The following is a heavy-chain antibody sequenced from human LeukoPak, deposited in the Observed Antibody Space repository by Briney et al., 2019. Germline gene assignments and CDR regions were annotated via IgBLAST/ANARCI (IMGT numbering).Heavy chain of an antibody. V-gene: IGHV1-69*01. D-gene: IGHD6-13*01. CDR3: ARDPRRAAAGFLFDY. CDR1: GGTFSSYA. CDR2: IIPIFGTA. J-gene: IGHJ4*02. Sequence: SVKVSCKASGGTFSSYAISWVRQAPGQGLEWMGGIIPIFGTANYAQKFQGRVTITADESTSTAYMELSSLRSEDTAVYYCARDPRRAAAGFLFDYWGQGTLVTVSS.